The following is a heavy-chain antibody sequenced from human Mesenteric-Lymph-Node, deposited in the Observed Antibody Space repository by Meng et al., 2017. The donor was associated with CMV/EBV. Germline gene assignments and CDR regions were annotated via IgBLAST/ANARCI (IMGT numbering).Heavy chain of an antibody. V-gene: IGHV1-18*01. CDR2: ISPYNGNT. Sequence: KASGYSFTDFGITWVRQAPGQGLEWMGWISPYNGNTNYAQKLQGRVTMTTDTSTSTAYMELRSLRSDDTAVYYCARDLRYFGQNWFDPWGQGTLVTVSS. D-gene: IGHD3-9*01. CDR3: ARDLRYFGQNWFDP. CDR1: GYSFTDFG. J-gene: IGHJ5*02.